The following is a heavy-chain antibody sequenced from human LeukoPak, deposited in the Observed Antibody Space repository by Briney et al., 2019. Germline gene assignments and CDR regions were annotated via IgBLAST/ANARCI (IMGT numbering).Heavy chain of an antibody. CDR3: AKGPGYSYGHHFDY. D-gene: IGHD5-18*01. CDR1: GFTFSSYA. V-gene: IGHV3-64*01. J-gene: IGHJ4*02. Sequence: GGSLRLSCAASGFTFSSYAMHWVRQAPGKGLEYVSAISSNGGSTYYANSVKGRFTISRDNSKNTLYLQMGSLRAEDMAVYYCAKGPGYSYGHHFDYWGQGTLATVSS. CDR2: ISSNGGST.